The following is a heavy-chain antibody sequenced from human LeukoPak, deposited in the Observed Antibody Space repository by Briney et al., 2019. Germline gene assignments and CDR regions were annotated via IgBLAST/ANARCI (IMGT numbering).Heavy chain of an antibody. CDR2: INAGNGNT. CDR1: GYTLTSYA. CDR3: ATRRSPGKQQLVLLVLAN. Sequence: ASVKVSCKASGYTLTSYAMHWVRQAPGQRLEWMGWINAGNGNTKYSQKFQGRVTITRDTSASTAYMELSSLRSEDTAVYYCATRRSPGKQQLVLLVLANWGQEPLATVS. V-gene: IGHV1-3*01. D-gene: IGHD6-13*01. J-gene: IGHJ4*02.